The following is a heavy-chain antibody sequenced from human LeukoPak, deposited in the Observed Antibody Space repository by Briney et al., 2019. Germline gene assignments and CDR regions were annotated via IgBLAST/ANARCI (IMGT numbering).Heavy chain of an antibody. Sequence: GGSLRLSCAASGFTFSGSAMHWVRQASGKGLEWIGRIRSKSNSYATTYAASVKGRFTISRDDSKNTAYLQMNSLKTEDTAVYYCTRLAVAGPPCWGQGTLVTVSS. D-gene: IGHD6-19*01. J-gene: IGHJ4*02. CDR2: IRSKSNSYAT. CDR1: GFTFSGSA. V-gene: IGHV3-73*01. CDR3: TRLAVAGPPC.